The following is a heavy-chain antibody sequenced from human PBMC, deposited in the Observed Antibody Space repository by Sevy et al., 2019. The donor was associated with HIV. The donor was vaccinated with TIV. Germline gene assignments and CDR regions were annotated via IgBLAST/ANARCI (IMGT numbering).Heavy chain of an antibody. Sequence: GSLRLSCAASGFTFSSYTMSWVRQAPGKGLEWVSAIRGSGGSTYYAGSAQGRFTISRDNSKNTLYLQMDSLRAEDTAVYYCAKDRYYDSSGFYVWDYWGPGTLVTVSS. CDR2: IRGSGGST. D-gene: IGHD3-22*01. CDR3: AKDRYYDSSGFYVWDY. J-gene: IGHJ4*02. CDR1: GFTFSSYT. V-gene: IGHV3-23*01.